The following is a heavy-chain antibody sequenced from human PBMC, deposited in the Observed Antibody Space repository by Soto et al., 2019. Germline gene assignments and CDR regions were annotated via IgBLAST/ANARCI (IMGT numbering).Heavy chain of an antibody. Sequence: SETLYLTCTVSGGSISSYYWSWIRQTPRKGLEWIGYIYYSGSINYNPSLKNRGTISVDTSKNQFSLKLSSVTAADTAVYYCACWDRRFDYWGQGTLVTVSS. D-gene: IGHD1-26*01. V-gene: IGHV4-59*08. CDR1: GGSISSYY. CDR3: ACWDRRFDY. CDR2: IYYSGSI. J-gene: IGHJ4*02.